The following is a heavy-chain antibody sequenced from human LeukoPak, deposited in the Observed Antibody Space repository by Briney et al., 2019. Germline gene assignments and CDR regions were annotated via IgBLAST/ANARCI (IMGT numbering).Heavy chain of an antibody. V-gene: IGHV4-59*01. CDR3: ARGAQNYYDSSGYWDY. CDR1: GGSISSYY. J-gene: IGHJ4*02. CDR2: IYYSGST. Sequence: SETLSLTCTVSGGSISSYYWSWIRQPPGKGLEWIGYIYYSGSTNYNPSLKSRVTISVDTSKNQFSLKLSSVTAADTAVYYCARGAQNYYDSSGYWDYWGQGTLVTASS. D-gene: IGHD3-22*01.